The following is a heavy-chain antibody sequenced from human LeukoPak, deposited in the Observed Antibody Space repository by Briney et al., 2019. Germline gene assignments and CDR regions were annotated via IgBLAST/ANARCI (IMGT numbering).Heavy chain of an antibody. CDR1: GFTFSTYA. V-gene: IGHV3-64D*09. CDR3: VKDGYCTNGVCYYFDY. Sequence: PGGSLRLSCSASGFTFSTYAMHWVRQAPGKGLEYVSAISGNGGSTYYADSVKGRFTISRDNSKTTLYLQMSSLRAEDTAVCYCVKDGYCTNGVCYYFDYWGQGTLVTVSS. D-gene: IGHD2-8*01. J-gene: IGHJ4*02. CDR2: ISGNGGST.